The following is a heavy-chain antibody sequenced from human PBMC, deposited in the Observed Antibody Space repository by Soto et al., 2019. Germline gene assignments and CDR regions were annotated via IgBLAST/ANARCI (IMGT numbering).Heavy chain of an antibody. V-gene: IGHV3-23*01. D-gene: IGHD6-13*01. CDR2: ISGSGGST. CDR1: GFTFSSYA. Sequence: AGGSLRLSCAASGFTFSSYAMSWVRQAPGKGLEWVSAISGSGGSTYYADSVKGRFTISRDNSKNTLYLQMNSLRAEDTAVYYCAKDTRAAFRPGYWGQGTLVTVSS. CDR3: AKDTRAAFRPGY. J-gene: IGHJ4*02.